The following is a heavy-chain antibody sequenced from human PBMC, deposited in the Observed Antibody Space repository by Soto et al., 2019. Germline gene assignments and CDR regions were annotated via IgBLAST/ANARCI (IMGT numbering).Heavy chain of an antibody. Sequence: EVQLVKSGGALIQPGGSLRLSCAASGFTFSSYWMHWVRQAPGKGLVWVSRINGDGSTTTYADSVKGRFIISRDNAKNMLYLQMNSLTAEDTAVYYCARPRYDGSGTPFDHWGQGTLVTVSS. J-gene: IGHJ4*02. D-gene: IGHD3-22*01. CDR3: ARPRYDGSGTPFDH. CDR1: GFTFSSYW. CDR2: INGDGSTT. V-gene: IGHV3-74*01.